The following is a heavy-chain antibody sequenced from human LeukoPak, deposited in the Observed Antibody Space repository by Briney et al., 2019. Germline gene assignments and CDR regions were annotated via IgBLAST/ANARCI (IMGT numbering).Heavy chain of an antibody. V-gene: IGHV3-7*01. CDR2: IKQDGSEK. CDR1: GFTFSSCW. J-gene: IGHJ6*01. CDR3: AKGGIYSSGSLSV. Sequence: SGGSLRLSCAASGFTFSSCWMSWVRQAPGKGLEWVSNIKQDGSEKFYEDSVKGRFTISRDNAKNSLYLQMNSLRAEDTAMYYCAKGGIYSSGSLSVWGKGTTVTVSS. D-gene: IGHD6-19*01.